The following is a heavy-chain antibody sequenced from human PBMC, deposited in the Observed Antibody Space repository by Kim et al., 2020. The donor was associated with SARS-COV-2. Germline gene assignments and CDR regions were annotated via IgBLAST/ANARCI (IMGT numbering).Heavy chain of an antibody. CDR2: FDPEDGET. CDR3: AISCAVVRCAWFDP. D-gene: IGHD2-21*01. V-gene: IGHV1-24*01. Sequence: ASVKVSCKVSGYTLTELSMHWVRQAPGKGLEWMGGFDPEDGETIYAQKFQGRVTMTEDTSTDTAYMELSSLRSEDTAVYYCAISCAVVRCAWFDPWGQGTLVTVSS. J-gene: IGHJ5*02. CDR1: GYTLTELS.